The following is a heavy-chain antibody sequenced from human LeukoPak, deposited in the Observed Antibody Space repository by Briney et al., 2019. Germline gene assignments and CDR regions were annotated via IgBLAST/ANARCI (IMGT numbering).Heavy chain of an antibody. CDR3: ARRAYYDFWSGHYSRGVEDAFDI. Sequence: SEILSLTCAVSGYSISSGYYWGWIRQPPGKGLEWIITISHSGTTYYNPSLKGRVTISVDTSKNQFSLKLRSVTTADTAVYYCARRAYYDFWSGHYSRGVEDAFDIWGQGTMVSVSS. V-gene: IGHV4-38-2*01. CDR1: GYSISSGYY. CDR2: ISHSGTT. D-gene: IGHD3-3*01. J-gene: IGHJ3*02.